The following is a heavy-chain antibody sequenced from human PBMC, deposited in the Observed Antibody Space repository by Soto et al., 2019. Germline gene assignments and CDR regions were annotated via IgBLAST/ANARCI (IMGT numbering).Heavy chain of an antibody. CDR2: IYSGGST. Sequence: GGSLRLSCAASGFTVSSNYMSWVRQAPGKGLEWVSVIYSGGSTYYADSVKGRFTISRHNSKNTLYLQMNSLRAEDTAVYYRARAIIAVAAYYFDYWGQGTLVTVSS. CDR1: GFTVSSNY. V-gene: IGHV3-53*04. J-gene: IGHJ4*02. D-gene: IGHD6-19*01. CDR3: ARAIIAVAAYYFDY.